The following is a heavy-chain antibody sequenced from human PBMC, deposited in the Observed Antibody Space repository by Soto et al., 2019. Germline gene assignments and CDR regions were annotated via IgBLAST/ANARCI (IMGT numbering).Heavy chain of an antibody. Sequence: QVQLQESGPGLVKPSGTLSLTFTVSGGSISKTNWWSWVRQPPGRGLEWIAELYHSGSTSANYNPSLKSRVTISVDESENQFFLLLTSVTAEDTAVYYCARHVGVATTRGFDLWGQGTLVTASS. CDR1: GGSISKTNW. CDR3: ARHVGVATTRGFDL. CDR2: LYHSGSTSA. V-gene: IGHV4-4*02. D-gene: IGHD5-12*01. J-gene: IGHJ4*02.